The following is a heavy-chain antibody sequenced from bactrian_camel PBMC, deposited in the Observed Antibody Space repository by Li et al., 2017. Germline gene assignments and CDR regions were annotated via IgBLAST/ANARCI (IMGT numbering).Heavy chain of an antibody. V-gene: IGHV3S42*01. D-gene: IGHD6*01. CDR3: AADWRGDYGGSWTTPGRYNH. CDR1: GFTFSSYA. CDR2: IDSDDGM. J-gene: IGHJ4*01. Sequence: QLVESGGGLVQPGGSLRLSCAASGFTFSSYAMSWVRQAPGREREGIASIDSDDGMRYADSVTGRFTISKDNAKNTLYLEMNNLKPEDTAMYYCAADWRGDYGGSWTTPGRYNHWGQGTQVTV.